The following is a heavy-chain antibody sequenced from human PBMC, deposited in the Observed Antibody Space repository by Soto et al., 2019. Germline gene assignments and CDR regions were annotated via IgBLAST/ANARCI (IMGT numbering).Heavy chain of an antibody. J-gene: IGHJ4*02. CDR3: ARYDYNGYYFDY. CDR2: INPSGGST. Sequence: ASVKVSCKASGYTFPSHYMHWVRQAPGQGLEWMGIINPSGGSTNYAQKFQGRVTMTSDTSTTTVYMELSSLKSEDTAVYYCARYDYNGYYFDYWGQGTLVTVSS. V-gene: IGHV1-46*01. CDR1: GYTFPSHY. D-gene: IGHD4-4*01.